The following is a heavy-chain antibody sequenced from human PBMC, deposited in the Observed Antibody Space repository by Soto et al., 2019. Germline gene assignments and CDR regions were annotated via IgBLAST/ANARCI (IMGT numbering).Heavy chain of an antibody. CDR3: ARARNQYYYGSGFPYGMDV. D-gene: IGHD3-10*01. CDR1: GFTFSSYG. CDR2: IWYDGSNK. Sequence: GGSLRLSCAASGFTFSSYGMHWVRQAPGKGLEWVAVIWYDGSNKYYADSVKGRFTISRDNSKNTLYLQMNSLRAEDTAVYYCARARNQYYYGSGFPYGMDVWGQGTTVTVSS. J-gene: IGHJ6*02. V-gene: IGHV3-33*01.